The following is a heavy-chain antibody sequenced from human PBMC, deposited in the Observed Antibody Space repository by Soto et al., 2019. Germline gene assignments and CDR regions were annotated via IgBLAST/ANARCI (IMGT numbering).Heavy chain of an antibody. J-gene: IGHJ6*02. D-gene: IGHD3-3*01. Sequence: GGSLRLSCAASGFTFSSYAMHWVREAPGKGLEWVAVISYDGSNKYYADSVKGRFTISRDNSKNTLYLQMNSLRAEDTAVYYCARDGSITIFGVVKDGMDVWGQGTTVTVSS. CDR1: GFTFSSYA. CDR2: ISYDGSNK. CDR3: ARDGSITIFGVVKDGMDV. V-gene: IGHV3-30-3*01.